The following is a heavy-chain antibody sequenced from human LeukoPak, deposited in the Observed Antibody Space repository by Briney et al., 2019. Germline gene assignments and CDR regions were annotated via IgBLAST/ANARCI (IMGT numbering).Heavy chain of an antibody. J-gene: IGHJ6*03. D-gene: IGHD3-10*01. CDR2: IYPCDSDT. Sequence: GESLQISCNGSGSSPTYYWMGWARQMPGKGLEWMGIIYPCDSDTRYSPSFQGQVTISADKSISTAYLQWSSLKASDTAMYSCARLASGSYYYYYYQMDVWGKGTTVTVSS. CDR1: GSSPTYYW. CDR3: ARLASGSYYYYYYQMDV. V-gene: IGHV5-51*01.